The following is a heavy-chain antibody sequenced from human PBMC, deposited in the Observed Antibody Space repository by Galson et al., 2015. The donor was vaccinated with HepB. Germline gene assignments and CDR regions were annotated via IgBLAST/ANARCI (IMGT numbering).Heavy chain of an antibody. J-gene: IGHJ4*02. V-gene: IGHV1-69*13. CDR2: IIPIFGTA. Sequence: SVKVSCKASGGTFSSYAISWVRQAPGQGLEWMGGIIPIFGTANYAQKFQGRVTITADESTSTAYMELSSLRSEDTAVYYCARPRMDYDFWSGYLDYWGQGTLVTVSS. CDR1: GGTFSSYA. CDR3: ARPRMDYDFWSGYLDY. D-gene: IGHD3-3*01.